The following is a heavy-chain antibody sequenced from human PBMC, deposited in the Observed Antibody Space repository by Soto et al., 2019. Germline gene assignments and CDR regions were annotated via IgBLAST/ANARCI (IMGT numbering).Heavy chain of an antibody. CDR2: IIPLFNTS. Sequence: QVQLVQSGAEVRKPGSSVNVSCTAFGGIFSTFIITWVRQAPGQGLEWMGGIIPLFNTSKYAQQFQGRVTMTADESTSTGYMELKSLTSEDTAVYYCARAIRGSGHYDPYGMDVWGQGTTVTVSS. J-gene: IGHJ6*02. CDR1: GGIFSTFI. CDR3: ARAIRGSGHYDPYGMDV. D-gene: IGHD3-3*01. V-gene: IGHV1-69*01.